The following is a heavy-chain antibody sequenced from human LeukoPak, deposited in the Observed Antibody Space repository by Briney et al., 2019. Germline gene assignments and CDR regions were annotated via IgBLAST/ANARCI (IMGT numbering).Heavy chain of an antibody. V-gene: IGHV1-69*04. D-gene: IGHD2-2*01. J-gene: IGHJ5*02. CDR1: GGTFSSYA. CDR3: ARDTPYCSSTSCWVDP. Sequence: SVKVSCKASGGTFSSYAISWVRQAPGLGLEWMGRIIPILGIANYAQKFQGRVTITADKSTSTAYMELSSLRSEDTAVYYCARDTPYCSSTSCWVDPWGQGTLVTVSS. CDR2: IIPILGIA.